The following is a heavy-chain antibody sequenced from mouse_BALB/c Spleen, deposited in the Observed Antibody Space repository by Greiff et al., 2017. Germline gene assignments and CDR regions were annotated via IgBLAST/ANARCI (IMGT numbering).Heavy chain of an antibody. Sequence: EVKLVESGGGLVQPGGSMKLSCVASGFTFSNYWMNWVRQSPEKGLEWVAEIRLKSNNYATHYAESVKGRFTISRDDSKSSVYLQMNNLRAEDTGIYYCTVVWEFAYWGQGTLVTVSA. V-gene: IGHV6-6*02. CDR2: IRLKSNNYAT. J-gene: IGHJ3*01. CDR1: GFTFSNYW. CDR3: TVVWEFAY. D-gene: IGHD4-1*01.